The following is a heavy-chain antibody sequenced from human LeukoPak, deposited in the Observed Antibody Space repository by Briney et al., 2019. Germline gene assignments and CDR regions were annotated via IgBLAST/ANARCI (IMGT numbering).Heavy chain of an antibody. D-gene: IGHD3-22*01. Sequence: PGGSLRLSCAGSGFTFSSYWMSWVRQAPGKGLEWVANIKQDGSEKYYVDSVKGRFTISRDNAKNSLYLQMNSLRAEDTAVYYCARVDVGYYDSSGYYPSFDYWGQGTLVTVSS. J-gene: IGHJ4*02. CDR2: IKQDGSEK. CDR1: GFTFSSYW. V-gene: IGHV3-7*01. CDR3: ARVDVGYYDSSGYYPSFDY.